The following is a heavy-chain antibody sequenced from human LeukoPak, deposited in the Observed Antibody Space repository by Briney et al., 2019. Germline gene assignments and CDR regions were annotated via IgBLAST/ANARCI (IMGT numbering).Heavy chain of an antibody. CDR1: GFTFSSYA. J-gene: IGHJ4*02. CDR2: ISGSGGST. D-gene: IGHD6-19*01. CDR3: AEDRFEAGYSSIFDY. V-gene: IGHV3-23*01. Sequence: PGGSLRLSCAASGFTFSSYAMSWVRQAPGKGLEWVSAISGSGGSTYYADSVKGRFTISRDNSKNTLYLQMNSLRAEDTAVYYCAEDRFEAGYSSIFDYWGQGTLVTVSS.